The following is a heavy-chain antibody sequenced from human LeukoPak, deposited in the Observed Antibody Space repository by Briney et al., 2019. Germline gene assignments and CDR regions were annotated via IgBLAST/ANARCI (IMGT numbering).Heavy chain of an antibody. D-gene: IGHD3-10*01. CDR1: GGSFSGYY. CDR3: ARGRQFRRGAFDI. V-gene: IGHV4-34*01. Sequence: SETLSLTCAVYGGSFSGYYWSSIRQPPGKGLEWMGEINHSGSTNYNPSLKSRVTISVDTSKNQFSLKLSSVTAADTAVYYCARGRQFRRGAFDIWGQGTMVTVSS. CDR2: INHSGST. J-gene: IGHJ3*02.